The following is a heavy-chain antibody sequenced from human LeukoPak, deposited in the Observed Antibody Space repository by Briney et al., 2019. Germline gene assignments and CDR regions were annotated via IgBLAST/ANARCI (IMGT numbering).Heavy chain of an antibody. V-gene: IGHV1-69*13. CDR1: GGTFSSYA. J-gene: IGHJ6*04. CDR2: IIPIFGTA. Sequence: SVNVSCKASGGTFSSYAISWVRQAPGQGLEWMGGIIPIFGTANYAQKFQGRVTITADESTSTAYMELSSLRSEDTAVYYCARNGMTDSPYYYYGMGVWGKGTTVTVSS. D-gene: IGHD1-26*01. CDR3: ARNGMTDSPYYYYGMGV.